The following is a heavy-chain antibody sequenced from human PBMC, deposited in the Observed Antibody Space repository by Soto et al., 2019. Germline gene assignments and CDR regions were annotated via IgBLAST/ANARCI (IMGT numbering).Heavy chain of an antibody. V-gene: IGHV1-2*04. Sequence: ASVKVSCKASGYTFTGYYMHWVRQAPGQGLEWMGWINPNSGGTNYAQKFQGWVTMTRDTSISTAYMELSRLRSDDTAVYYCARRVVVVVAASQNWFDPWGQGTLVTVSS. D-gene: IGHD2-15*01. CDR1: GYTFTGYY. J-gene: IGHJ5*02. CDR2: INPNSGGT. CDR3: ARRVVVVVAASQNWFDP.